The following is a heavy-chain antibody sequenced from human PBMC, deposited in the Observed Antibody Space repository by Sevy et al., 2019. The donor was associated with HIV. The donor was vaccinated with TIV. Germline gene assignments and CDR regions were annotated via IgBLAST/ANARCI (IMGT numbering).Heavy chain of an antibody. D-gene: IGHD6-19*01. J-gene: IGHJ4*02. Sequence: GGSLRLSCEASRLIFDTYAMHWVRRAPGQGLEWVAVISYDGSDKYYADAVEGRFIISRDNSKNTLFLQMNSVGTDETAVYCCGGVDARGGWYGFVDYWGQGTPVTVSS. CDR2: ISYDGSDK. CDR3: GGVDARGGWYGFVDY. CDR1: RLIFDTYA. V-gene: IGHV3-30*04.